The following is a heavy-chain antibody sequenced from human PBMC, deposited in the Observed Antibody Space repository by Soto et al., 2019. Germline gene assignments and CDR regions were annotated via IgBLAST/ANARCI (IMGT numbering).Heavy chain of an antibody. CDR1: GFTFSSYA. CDR2: ISGSGGST. J-gene: IGHJ6*04. CDR3: ARPECGEERARTGLGYGMDV. V-gene: IGHV3-23*01. D-gene: IGHD3-10*01. Sequence: PGGSLRLSCAASGFTFSSYAMSWVRQAPGKGLEWVSAISGSGGSTYYADSVKGRFTISRDNSKNTLYLQMNSLRAEDTAVYYCARPECGEERARTGLGYGMDVWGKGTTVTVSS.